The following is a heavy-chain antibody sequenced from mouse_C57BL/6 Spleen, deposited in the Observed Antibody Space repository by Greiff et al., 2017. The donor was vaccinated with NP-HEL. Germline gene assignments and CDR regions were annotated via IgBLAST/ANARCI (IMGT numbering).Heavy chain of an antibody. CDR2: IHPNSGST. Sequence: VQLKQPGAELVKPGASVKLSCKASGYTFTSYWMHWVKQRPGQGLEWIGMIHPNSGSTNYNEKFKSKATLTVDKSSSTAYMQLSSLTSEDSAVYYCARDDYDGGNYAMDYWGQGTSVTVSS. CDR3: ARDDYDGGNYAMDY. CDR1: GYTFTSYW. J-gene: IGHJ4*01. V-gene: IGHV1-64*01. D-gene: IGHD2-4*01.